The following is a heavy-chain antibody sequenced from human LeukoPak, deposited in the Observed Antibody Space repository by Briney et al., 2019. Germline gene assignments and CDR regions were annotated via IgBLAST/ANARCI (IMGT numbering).Heavy chain of an antibody. J-gene: IGHJ4*02. CDR3: ARATAIYCSGGSCYLRY. CDR2: MNPNSGNT. V-gene: IGHV1-8*01. CDR1: GYTFTSYD. D-gene: IGHD2-15*01. Sequence: ASVKVSCKASGYTFTSYDINWVRQATGQGLEWMGWMNPNSGNTGYAQKFQGRVTMTRNTSISTAYMELSSLRSEDTAVYYCARATAIYCSGGSCYLRYWGQGTLVTVSS.